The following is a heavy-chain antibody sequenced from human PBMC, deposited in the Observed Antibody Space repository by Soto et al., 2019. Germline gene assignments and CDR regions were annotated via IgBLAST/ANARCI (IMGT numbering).Heavy chain of an antibody. CDR3: VNPRGGYCSGGSCYVIDY. CDR1: GFTFSSYA. V-gene: IGHV3-23*01. D-gene: IGHD2-15*01. J-gene: IGHJ4*02. CDR2: ISGNGVTT. Sequence: GGSLRLSCAASGFTFSSYAMNWVRQAPGKGLEWVSGISGNGVTTYYAESVKGRFTISRDNSKNTLYLQMDSLRAEDTAVYYCVNPRGGYCSGGSCYVIDYWGQGTLVTVSS.